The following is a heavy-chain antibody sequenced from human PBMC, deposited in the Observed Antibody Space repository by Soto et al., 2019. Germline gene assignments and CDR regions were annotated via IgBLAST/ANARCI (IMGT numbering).Heavy chain of an antibody. Sequence: GASVKVSWKASGYTFTSYGISWVRQATGQGLEWMGWISAYNGNTNYAQKLQGRVTMTTDTSTSTAYMELRSLRSDDTAVYYCARLGLEWSLYRYYYGMDVWGQGTTVTVSS. J-gene: IGHJ6*02. CDR2: ISAYNGNT. V-gene: IGHV1-18*01. CDR3: ARLGLEWSLYRYYYGMDV. CDR1: GYTFTSYG. D-gene: IGHD3-3*01.